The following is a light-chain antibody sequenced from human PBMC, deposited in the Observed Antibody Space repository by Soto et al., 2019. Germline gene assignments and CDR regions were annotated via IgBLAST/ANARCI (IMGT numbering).Light chain of an antibody. Sequence: DIQMTQSPSTLSASVGDRVTITCRASQSISSWLAWYQQKPGKAPKLLIYDASSLESGVPSRFSGSGSGTEFTLAIYSLQPDDFATYYCQQYNSYLWTFGQGTKVEI. CDR2: DAS. CDR1: QSISSW. J-gene: IGKJ1*01. V-gene: IGKV1-5*01. CDR3: QQYNSYLWT.